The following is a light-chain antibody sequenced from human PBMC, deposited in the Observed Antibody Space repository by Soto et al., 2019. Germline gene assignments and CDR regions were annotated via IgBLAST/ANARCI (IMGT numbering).Light chain of an antibody. V-gene: IGKV3-20*01. CDR3: QQYENWPPFT. CDR2: SGS. CDR1: ESLGSSY. J-gene: IGKJ3*01. Sequence: EIVLTQSPGTLSLSPGDRATLSCRASESLGSSYLAWYQQKPGQAPRLLIYSGSSRAAGIPDRFSGSGSATDFTLTISSLEPEDFAVYYCQQYENWPPFTFGPGTKVDIK.